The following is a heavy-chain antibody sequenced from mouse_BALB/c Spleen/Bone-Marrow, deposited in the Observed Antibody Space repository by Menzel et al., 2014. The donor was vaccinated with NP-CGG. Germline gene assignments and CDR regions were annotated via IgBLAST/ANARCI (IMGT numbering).Heavy chain of an antibody. CDR2: IDPATGNT. CDR1: GFNFKDTY. Sequence: VQLQQSVVELVTPGASVKLSRTASGFNFKDTYMHWVTQRPEQGLEWIGRIDPATGNTKYDPKFQGKATITADTSSNTAYLQLSSRTSEDTAVYYCARVQLLRSRARDYWGQGTTLTVSS. V-gene: IGHV14-3*02. J-gene: IGHJ2*01. D-gene: IGHD1-1*01. CDR3: ARVQLLRSRARDY.